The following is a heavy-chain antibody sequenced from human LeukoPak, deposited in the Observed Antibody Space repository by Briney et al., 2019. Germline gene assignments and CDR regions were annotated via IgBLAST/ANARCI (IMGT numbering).Heavy chain of an antibody. CDR3: ARVRRLRDGYNFFDY. CDR1: GGSFSGYY. J-gene: IGHJ4*02. D-gene: IGHD5-24*01. V-gene: IGHV4-34*01. Sequence: SETLSLTCAVYGGSFSGYYWSWIRQPPGKGLEWIGEINHSGSTNYNPSLKSRVTISVDTSKNRFSLKLSSVTAADTAVYYCARVRRLRDGYNFFDYWGQGTLVTVSS. CDR2: INHSGST.